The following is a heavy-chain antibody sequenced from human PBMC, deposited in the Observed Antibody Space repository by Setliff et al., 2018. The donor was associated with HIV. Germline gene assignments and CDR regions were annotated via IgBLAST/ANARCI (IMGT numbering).Heavy chain of an antibody. CDR1: GGSISSGGYS. J-gene: IGHJ4*02. D-gene: IGHD5-18*01. Sequence: PSETLSLTCAVSGGSISSGGYSWSWIRQPPGKGLEWIGYIFHSGSTYYNPSLKSRVTISVDRSKNQFSLNLSSVTAADTAVYYCASHERGNSYGLAYWGQGMLVTVSS. CDR2: IFHSGST. V-gene: IGHV4-30-2*01. CDR3: ASHERGNSYGLAY.